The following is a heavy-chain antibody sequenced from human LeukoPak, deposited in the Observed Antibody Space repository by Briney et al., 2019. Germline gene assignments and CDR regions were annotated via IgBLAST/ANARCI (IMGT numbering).Heavy chain of an antibody. J-gene: IGHJ4*02. CDR3: AKWERDGYNSYYFDY. CDR2: ISGSGGST. V-gene: IGHV3-23*01. Sequence: PGRSLRLSCAASGFTFSSYAMSWVRQAPGKGLEWVSGISGSGGSTYYADSVKGQFTISRDNSKNTLYLQMNSLKAEDTAVYYCAKWERDGYNSYYFDYWGQGTLVTVSS. D-gene: IGHD5-24*01. CDR1: GFTFSSYA.